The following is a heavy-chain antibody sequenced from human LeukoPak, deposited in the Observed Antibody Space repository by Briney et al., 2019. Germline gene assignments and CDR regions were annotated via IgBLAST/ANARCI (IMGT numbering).Heavy chain of an antibody. D-gene: IGHD2-2*02. J-gene: IGHJ3*02. Sequence: SVKVSCKASGFTFTSSAMQWVRQARGQRLEWIGWIVVGSGNTNYAQKFQERVTITRDMSTSTAYMELSSLRSEDTAVYYCAAGGYCSSTSCYTPAFDIWGQGTMATVSS. V-gene: IGHV1-58*02. CDR1: GFTFTSSA. CDR3: AAGGYCSSTSCYTPAFDI. CDR2: IVVGSGNT.